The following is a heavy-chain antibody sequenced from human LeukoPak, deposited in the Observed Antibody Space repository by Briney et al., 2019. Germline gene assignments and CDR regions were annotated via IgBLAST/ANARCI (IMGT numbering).Heavy chain of an antibody. CDR1: GGSISSNY. Sequence: SETLSLTCTVSGGSISSNYWSWIRKPPGRGLEWIGYIYNSDSTNYNPSLKSRVTISGDTSRNQFSLKLSSVTAADTAVYYCARDAAAFGRYNWFDPWGQGTLVTVSS. J-gene: IGHJ5*02. D-gene: IGHD6-13*01. V-gene: IGHV4-59*12. CDR3: ARDAAAFGRYNWFDP. CDR2: IYNSDST.